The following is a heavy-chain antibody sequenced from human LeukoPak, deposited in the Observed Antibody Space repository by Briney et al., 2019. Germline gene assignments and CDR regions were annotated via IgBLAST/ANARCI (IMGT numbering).Heavy chain of an antibody. J-gene: IGHJ4*02. CDR2: INGRGFTT. CDR1: GFTFSSYA. Sequence: GGSLRLSCAASGFTFSSYAMSWVRQAPGKGLEWVSGINGRGFTTNYADSVKGRFSISRDNSKNTLYLQMNSLRAEDTAVYYCSRDRHCIGSTCYGLWGQGTRVTVSS. CDR3: SRDRHCIGSTCYGL. V-gene: IGHV3-23*01. D-gene: IGHD2-2*01.